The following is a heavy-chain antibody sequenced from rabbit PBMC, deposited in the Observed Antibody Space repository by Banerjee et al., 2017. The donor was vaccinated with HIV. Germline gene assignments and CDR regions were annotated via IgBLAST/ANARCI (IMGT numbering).Heavy chain of an antibody. D-gene: IGHD8-1*01. CDR3: ARAGYAGDGYFDGLKL. Sequence: QEQLEESGGDLVKPEGSLTLTCTASGFSFSSSYWICWVRQAPGKGLEWIACIYAGSSGNTYYASWAKGRFTISKTSSTTVTLQMTSLTAADTATYFCARAGYAGDGYFDGLKLWGPGTLVTVS. V-gene: IGHV1S45*01. CDR1: GFSFSSSYW. CDR2: IYAGSSGNT. J-gene: IGHJ4*01.